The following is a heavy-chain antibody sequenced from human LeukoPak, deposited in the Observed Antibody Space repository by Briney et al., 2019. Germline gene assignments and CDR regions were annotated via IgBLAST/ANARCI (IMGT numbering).Heavy chain of an antibody. Sequence: GGSLSLSCAPSVYTLRRYETNCVRDAPGGGVEWVCKISSSGSAIYYADSVKGRFTISRDNAKSTLYLQMNSLRVEDTAVYYSARGGSLGYWGQGTLVTVSS. CDR2: ISSSGSAI. CDR3: ARGGSLGY. CDR1: VYTLRRYE. D-gene: IGHD6-19*01. V-gene: IGHV3-48*03. J-gene: IGHJ4*02.